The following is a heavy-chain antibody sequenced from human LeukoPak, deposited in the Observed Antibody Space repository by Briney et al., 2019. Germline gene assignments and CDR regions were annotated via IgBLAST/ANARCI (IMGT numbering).Heavy chain of an antibody. CDR3: ARDDSSGYYSLITDY. Sequence: GGSLRLSCAASGFTFSSYGMHWVRQAPGKGLEWVAVIWYDGSNKYYADSVKGRFTISRDNSKNTLYLQMNSLRAEDTAVYYRARDDSSGYYSLITDYWGQGTLVTVSS. CDR1: GFTFSSYG. V-gene: IGHV3-33*01. D-gene: IGHD3-22*01. J-gene: IGHJ4*02. CDR2: IWYDGSNK.